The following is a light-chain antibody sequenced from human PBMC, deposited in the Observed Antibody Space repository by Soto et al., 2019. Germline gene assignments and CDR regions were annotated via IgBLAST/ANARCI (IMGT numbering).Light chain of an antibody. J-gene: IGLJ2*01. CDR1: IGSIDNNY. Sequence: NFMLTHPHSVSESPGNTLTISCTRSIGSIDNNYVQWYQQRPVSAPTTLIYENKLRPSGGPGRFSGSTDGSSKSASLTISGLQTEDEADYYCQSYDADFVIFGGGTKVTVL. V-gene: IGLV6-57*04. CDR3: QSYDADFVI. CDR2: ENK.